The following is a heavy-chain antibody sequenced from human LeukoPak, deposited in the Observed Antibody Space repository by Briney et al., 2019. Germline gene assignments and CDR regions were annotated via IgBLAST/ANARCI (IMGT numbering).Heavy chain of an antibody. D-gene: IGHD1-26*01. V-gene: IGHV3-23*01. CDR2: ISGGGDTT. CDR1: GFTFHTYA. J-gene: IGHJ3*02. CDR3: ARGGSYLSAFDI. Sequence: GGSLRLSCAASGFTFHTYAMSWVRQAPGKGLEWVSSISGGGDTTNYADSVKGRFIISRDNSKNTLYLQMNSLRAEDTAVYYCARGGSYLSAFDIWGQGTMVTVSS.